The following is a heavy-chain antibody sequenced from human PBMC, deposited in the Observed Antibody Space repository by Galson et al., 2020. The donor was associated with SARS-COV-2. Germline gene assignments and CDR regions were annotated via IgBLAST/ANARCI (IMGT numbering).Heavy chain of an antibody. V-gene: IGHV4-61*02. D-gene: IGHD1-26*01. Sequence: SETLSLTCTVSGVSISSGSYYWSWIRQPAGKGLEWIGRFYTSGNTNYNPSLKSRVTISVDTSKNQFSLKLSSVTAADTAVYYCARESRWELYFDYWGQGCLVTVSS. CDR2: FYTSGNT. J-gene: IGHJ4*02. CDR3: ARESRWELYFDY. CDR1: GVSISSGSYY.